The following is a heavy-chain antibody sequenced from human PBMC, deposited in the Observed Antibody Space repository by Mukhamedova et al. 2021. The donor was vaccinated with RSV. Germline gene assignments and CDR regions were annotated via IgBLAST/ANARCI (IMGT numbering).Heavy chain of an antibody. J-gene: IGHJ4*02. V-gene: IGHV3-43*02. CDR3: ARVYYYDSSGYPDY. D-gene: IGHD3-22*01. CDR2: ISGDGGST. Sequence: GLEWVSLISGDGGSTYYADSVKGRFTISRDNAKNSLYLQMNSLRAEDTAVYYCARVYYYDSSGYPDYWGQGTLVTVSS.